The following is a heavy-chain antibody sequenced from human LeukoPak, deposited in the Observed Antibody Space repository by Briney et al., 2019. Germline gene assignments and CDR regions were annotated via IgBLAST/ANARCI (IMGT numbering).Heavy chain of an antibody. CDR2: IKQDGSEK. J-gene: IGHJ4*02. V-gene: IGHV3-7*03. Sequence: GGSLRLSCAASGFTFSSYWMSWVRQAPGKGLEWVANIKQDGSEKYYVDSVKGRFTISRDNAKNSLYLQMNSLRAEDTAVYYCVRNLAVAGTCFDSWGQGTLVTVSS. CDR3: VRNLAVAGTCFDS. D-gene: IGHD6-19*01. CDR1: GFTFSSYW.